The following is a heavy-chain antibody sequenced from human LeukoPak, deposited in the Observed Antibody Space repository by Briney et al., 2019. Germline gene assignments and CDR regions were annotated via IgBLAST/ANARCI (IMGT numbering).Heavy chain of an antibody. V-gene: IGHV4-59*01. J-gene: IGHJ6*02. CDR1: GGSISSYY. CDR3: AKAALGVTNPGYGMDV. D-gene: IGHD3-3*01. Sequence: SETLSLTCTVSGGSISSYYWSWIRQPPGKGLEWIGYIYYSGSTNYNPSLKSRVTISVDTSKNQFSLKLSSVTAADTAVYYCAKAALGVTNPGYGMDVWGQGTTVTVPS. CDR2: IYYSGST.